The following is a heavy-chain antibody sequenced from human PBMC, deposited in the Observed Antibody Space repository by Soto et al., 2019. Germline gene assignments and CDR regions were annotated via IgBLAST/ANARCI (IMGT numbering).Heavy chain of an antibody. J-gene: IGHJ4*02. CDR3: ARGNAGYSYGYLDY. V-gene: IGHV1-18*01. D-gene: IGHD5-18*01. Sequence: QVLLMQSGPEVKKPGASLKVSCKASGYLFMDYGISWVRQAPGQGLEWMGWISGYNANTNHAQKFQDRVTMTADTSTSTVYMELRSLRSDDTAVYFCARGNAGYSYGYLDYWGQGTLVTDSS. CDR2: ISGYNANT. CDR1: GYLFMDYG.